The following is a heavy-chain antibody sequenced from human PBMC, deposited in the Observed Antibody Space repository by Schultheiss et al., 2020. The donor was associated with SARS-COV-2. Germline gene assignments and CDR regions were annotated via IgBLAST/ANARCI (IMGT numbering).Heavy chain of an antibody. Sequence: GGSLRLSCAASGINFDDYAMNWVRQAPGKGLEWVSAISGSGGSTYYADSVKGRFTISRDNSKNTLYLQMNSLRAEDTAVYYCAKGMDTAMVFDPWGQGTLVTVSS. CDR1: GINFDDYA. CDR2: ISGSGGST. D-gene: IGHD5-18*01. V-gene: IGHV3-23*01. CDR3: AKGMDTAMVFDP. J-gene: IGHJ5*02.